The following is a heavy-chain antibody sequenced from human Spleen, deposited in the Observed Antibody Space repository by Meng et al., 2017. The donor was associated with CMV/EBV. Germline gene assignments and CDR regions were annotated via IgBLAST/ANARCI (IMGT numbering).Heavy chain of an antibody. Sequence: SETLSLTCTVSGGSISSYYWSWIRQSPGKGLEWIGYIYYSGSTNYNPSLKSRVTISVDTSKNQFSLKLSSVTAADTAVYYCARGLYYDILTGYYIPKQFDPWGQGTLVTVSS. CDR2: IYYSGST. J-gene: IGHJ5*02. V-gene: IGHV4-59*01. CDR1: GGSISSYY. CDR3: ARGLYYDILTGYYIPKQFDP. D-gene: IGHD3-9*01.